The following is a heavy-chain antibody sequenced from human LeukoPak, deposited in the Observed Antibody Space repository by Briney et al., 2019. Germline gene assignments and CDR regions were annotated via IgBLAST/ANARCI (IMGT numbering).Heavy chain of an antibody. D-gene: IGHD3-22*01. Sequence: SETLSLTCAVDGGSFSGYYWSWIREPPGKELEWIGEINHSGSTNYNPSLKSRVTISVDTSKNQFSLKLSSVTAADTAVYYCARVYDSSGFYAFDIWGQGTMVTVSS. CDR3: ARVYDSSGFYAFDI. CDR1: GGSFSGYY. V-gene: IGHV4-34*01. J-gene: IGHJ3*02. CDR2: INHSGST.